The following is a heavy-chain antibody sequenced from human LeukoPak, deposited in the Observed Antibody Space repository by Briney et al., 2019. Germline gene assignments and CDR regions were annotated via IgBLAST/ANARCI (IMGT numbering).Heavy chain of an antibody. Sequence: ALVKVSCKASGYTFTSYYMHWVRQAPGQGLEWMGIINPSGGSTSYAQKFQGRVTMTRDTSTSTVYMELSSLRSEDTAVYYCARDLIAAAGIKAADYWGQGTLVTVSS. D-gene: IGHD6-13*01. V-gene: IGHV1-46*01. CDR1: GYTFTSYY. CDR3: ARDLIAAAGIKAADY. CDR2: INPSGGST. J-gene: IGHJ4*02.